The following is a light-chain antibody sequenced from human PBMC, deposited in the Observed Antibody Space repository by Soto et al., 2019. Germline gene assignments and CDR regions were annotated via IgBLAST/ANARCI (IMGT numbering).Light chain of an antibody. CDR1: SSDVGGYNY. Sequence: QSVLTQPASVSGSPGQSSTISCTGTSSDVGGYNYVSWYQQHPGKAPKLMIYDVSNRPSGVSNRFSGSKSGNTASLTISGLQAEDEADYYCSSYTSSSTLDVVFVEGTKLTVL. V-gene: IGLV2-14*01. J-gene: IGLJ2*01. CDR3: SSYTSSSTLDVV. CDR2: DVS.